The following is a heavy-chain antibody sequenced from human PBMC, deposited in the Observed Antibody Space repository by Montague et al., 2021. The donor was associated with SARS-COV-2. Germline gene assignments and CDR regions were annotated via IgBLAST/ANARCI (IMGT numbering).Heavy chain of an antibody. CDR3: ARGEGVMVYVYGMDV. D-gene: IGHD2-8*01. CDR1: GGSISSGGYY. J-gene: IGHJ6*02. V-gene: IGHV4-31*03. CDR2: IYYSGST. Sequence: TLSLTCTVPGGSISSGGYYWSWIRQPPGKGLEWIGYIYYSGSTNYNPSLKSRLTISVDTSKNQFSLKLSSVTAADTAGYYCARGEGVMVYVYGMDVWGQGTTVTVSS.